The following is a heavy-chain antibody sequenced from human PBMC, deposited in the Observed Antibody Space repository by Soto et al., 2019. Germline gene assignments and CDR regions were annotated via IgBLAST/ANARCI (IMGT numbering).Heavy chain of an antibody. CDR2: ISAYNGNT. D-gene: IGHD6-19*01. V-gene: IGHV1-18*01. Sequence: QVQLVQSGAEVKKPGASVKVSCKASGYTFTSYGISWVRQAPGQGLEWMGWISAYNGNTNYAQKLQGRVTMTTDTSTSRAYMELRSLRSDDTAVYYCAREADKSSGWYGGSWFDPWGQGTLVTVSS. J-gene: IGHJ5*02. CDR3: AREADKSSGWYGGSWFDP. CDR1: GYTFTSYG.